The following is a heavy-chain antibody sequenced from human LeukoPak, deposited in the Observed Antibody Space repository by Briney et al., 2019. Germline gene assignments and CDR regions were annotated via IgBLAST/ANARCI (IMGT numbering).Heavy chain of an antibody. CDR2: VYHTGTA. Sequence: SETLSLTCAVSGYSINSGYYWGWIRQPPGEGLEWIGSVYHTGTAYYNPPLESRVTISLDRSKNQVSLKVSPLTAADTAVYYCVRDGPYRITNMDVWGRGTTVTVSS. CDR1: GYSINSGYY. J-gene: IGHJ6*03. CDR3: VRDGPYRITNMDV. V-gene: IGHV4-38-2*02.